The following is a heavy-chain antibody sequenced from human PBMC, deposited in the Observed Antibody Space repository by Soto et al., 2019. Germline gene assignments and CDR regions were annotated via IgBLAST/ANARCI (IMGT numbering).Heavy chain of an antibody. D-gene: IGHD3-10*01. V-gene: IGHV3-66*01. Sequence: EVQLVESGGGLVQPGGSLRLSCVASGITVSTSYMSWVRQAPGKGLEWVSLTYSGGATYYADSVKGRFSISRDNFNNTVYLQMNSLRAEDKAMYYCATSLLWFGELRSWGQGTLVTVSS. CDR2: TYSGGAT. CDR3: ATSLLWFGELRS. CDR1: GITVSTSY. J-gene: IGHJ5*02.